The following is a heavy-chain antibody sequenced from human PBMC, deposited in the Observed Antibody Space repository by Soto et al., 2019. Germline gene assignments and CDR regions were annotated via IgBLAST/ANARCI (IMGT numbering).Heavy chain of an antibody. J-gene: IGHJ6*02. Sequence: QLHLQESGPGLVKPSETLSLTCSVSGYSVSSSDYYWAWIRQPPGKGLEWIGSMFYSGLTYYNPSLKSRVTLSADTSKYQFSVRLNSVTAAYTAVYYCPPLTVSLIGPYGIHVSGQGTTVTVSS. CDR2: MFYSGLT. D-gene: IGHD2-8*01. CDR1: GYSVSSSDYY. CDR3: PPLTVSLIGPYGIHV. V-gene: IGHV4-39*01.